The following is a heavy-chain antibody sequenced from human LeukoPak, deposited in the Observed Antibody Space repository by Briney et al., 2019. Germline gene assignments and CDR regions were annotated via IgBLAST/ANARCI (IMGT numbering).Heavy chain of an antibody. CDR3: ARRIRGAPTDY. V-gene: IGHV1-8*01. CDR2: MNPNSGNT. D-gene: IGHD3-10*01. J-gene: IGHJ4*02. Sequence: ASVKVSCKASGYTFTTYDLNWVRQATGQGLEWMGWMNPNSGNTGYAQKFQGRVTMTRNISITTAYMELSDLTSEDTAVYYCARRIRGAPTDYWGQGTLVTVSS. CDR1: GYTFTTYD.